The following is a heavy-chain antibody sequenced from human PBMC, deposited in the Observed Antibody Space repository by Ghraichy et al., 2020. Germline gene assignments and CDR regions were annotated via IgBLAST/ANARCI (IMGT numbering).Heavy chain of an antibody. CDR3: ASLIVGARLNGYYFDY. Sequence: SETLSLTCAVSSGSISSSNWWSWVRQPPGKGLEWIGEIYHSGSTNYNPSLKSRVTISVDKSKNQFSLKLSSVTAADTAVYYCASLIVGARLNGYYFDYWGQGTLVTVSS. V-gene: IGHV4-4*02. J-gene: IGHJ4*02. CDR2: IYHSGST. D-gene: IGHD1-26*01. CDR1: SGSISSSNW.